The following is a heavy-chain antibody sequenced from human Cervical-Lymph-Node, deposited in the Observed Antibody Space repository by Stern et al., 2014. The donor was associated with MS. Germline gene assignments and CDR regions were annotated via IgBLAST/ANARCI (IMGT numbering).Heavy chain of an antibody. V-gene: IGHV5-51*01. CDR2: LYPGDSDT. D-gene: IGHD2-15*01. CDR3: ARPAGYCSGGSCYSYYFDY. Sequence: EVQLVESGAEVKKPGESLKISCKGSGYSFTSYWIGWVRQMPGKGLEWMGILYPGDSDTRYSPSFQGQVPISADKSISPAYLQWSSLKASDTAMYYCARPAGYCSGGSCYSYYFDYWGQGTLVTVSS. CDR1: GYSFTSYW. J-gene: IGHJ4*02.